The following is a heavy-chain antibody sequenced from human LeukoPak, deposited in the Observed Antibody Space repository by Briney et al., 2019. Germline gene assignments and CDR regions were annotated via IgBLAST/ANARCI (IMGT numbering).Heavy chain of an antibody. J-gene: IGHJ4*02. D-gene: IGHD4-23*01. V-gene: IGHV3-23*01. CDR1: GFTFSSYA. Sequence: QSGGSLRLSCAASGFTFSSYAMTWVRQAPGKGLEWVSSISGSGGSTYYADSVKGRFTISRDNSKNTLYLQMNSLRAEDTAVYYCAKDLEATVVTYFDNWGQGTLVTVSS. CDR3: AKDLEATVVTYFDN. CDR2: ISGSGGST.